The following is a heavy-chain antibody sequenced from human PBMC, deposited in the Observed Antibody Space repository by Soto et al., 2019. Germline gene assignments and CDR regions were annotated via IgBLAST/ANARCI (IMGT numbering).Heavy chain of an antibody. D-gene: IGHD3-10*01. J-gene: IGHJ4*02. V-gene: IGHV4-31*03. CDR1: GGSISSGGYY. Sequence: QVQLQESGPGLVKPSQTLSLTCTVSGGSISSGGYYWSWIRQHPGKGLEWIGYIYYSGSTYYNPSLKSRVXXSXDXXKNQFSLKLSSVTAADTAVYYCARGFGELLGSFDYWGQGTLVTVSS. CDR3: ARGFGELLGSFDY. CDR2: IYYSGST.